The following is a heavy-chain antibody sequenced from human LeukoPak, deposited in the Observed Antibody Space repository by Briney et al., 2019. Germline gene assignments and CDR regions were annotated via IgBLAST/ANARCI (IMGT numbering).Heavy chain of an antibody. CDR3: ARQGGSYRRGDY. CDR1: GGSISSSSYY. Sequence: SETLSLTCTVSGGSISSSSYYWGWIRQPPGKGLEWIGSIYYSGSTYYNPSLKSRVTISVDTSKNQFSLKLSSVTAADTAVYYCARQGGSYRRGDYWGQGTLVSVS. V-gene: IGHV4-39*01. D-gene: IGHD1-26*01. J-gene: IGHJ4*02. CDR2: IYYSGST.